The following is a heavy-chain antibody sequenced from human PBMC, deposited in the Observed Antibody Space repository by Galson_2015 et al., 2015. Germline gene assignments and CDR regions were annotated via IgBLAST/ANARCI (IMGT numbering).Heavy chain of an antibody. D-gene: IGHD4-17*01. Sequence: VKVSCKASGYTFTNYALNWVRQAPGQGLEWMGWINTNTGNPTYAQGFTGRFVFSLDTSVGTAYLQISSLKAEDAAVYYCARVPRGSYGLFDYWAREPWSPSPQ. CDR1: GYTFTNYA. V-gene: IGHV7-4-1*02. CDR3: ARVPRGSYGLFDY. J-gene: IGHJ4*02. CDR2: INTNTGNP.